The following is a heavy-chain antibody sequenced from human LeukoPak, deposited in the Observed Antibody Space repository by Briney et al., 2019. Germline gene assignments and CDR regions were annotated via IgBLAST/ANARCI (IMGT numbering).Heavy chain of an antibody. CDR3: AREGLNMVRGVIPKEAWGWFDP. D-gene: IGHD3-10*01. CDR2: IYTRGST. V-gene: IGHV4-4*07. J-gene: IGHJ5*02. CDR1: GGSISGNY. Sequence: SETLSLTCSVSGGSISGNYWSWIRQPAGKGLEWIGRIYTRGSTNYNPSLKSRVTISVDTSKNQFSLKLTSVTAADTAVYYCAREGLNMVRGVIPKEAWGWFDPWGQGTLVTVSS.